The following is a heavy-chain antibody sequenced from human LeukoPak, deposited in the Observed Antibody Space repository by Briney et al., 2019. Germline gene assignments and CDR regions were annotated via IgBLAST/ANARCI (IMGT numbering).Heavy chain of an antibody. D-gene: IGHD3-22*01. V-gene: IGHV4-34*01. CDR1: GGSFSGYY. CDR2: FNHSGST. Sequence: SETLSLTCAVYGGSFSGYYWSWIRQPPGKGLEWIGEFNHSGSTNYNPSLKSRVTISVDTSKNQFSLKLSSVTAADTAVYYCARDHPLMINYYDSSGYSHAGFDYWGQGTLVTVYS. J-gene: IGHJ4*02. CDR3: ARDHPLMINYYDSSGYSHAGFDY.